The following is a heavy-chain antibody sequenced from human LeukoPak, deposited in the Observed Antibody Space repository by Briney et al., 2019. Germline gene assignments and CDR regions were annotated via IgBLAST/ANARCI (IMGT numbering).Heavy chain of an antibody. V-gene: IGHV4-31*03. CDR1: GGSIGSGGYY. Sequence: KPSETLSLTCTVSGGSIGSGGYYWSWIRQHPGKGLEWIGYIYYSGSTYYNPSLKSRVTISVDTSKNQFSLKLSSVTAADTAVYYCARGGSIVVVTAPYYFDYWGQGTLVTVSS. CDR2: IYYSGST. J-gene: IGHJ4*02. CDR3: ARGGSIVVVTAPYYFDY. D-gene: IGHD2-21*02.